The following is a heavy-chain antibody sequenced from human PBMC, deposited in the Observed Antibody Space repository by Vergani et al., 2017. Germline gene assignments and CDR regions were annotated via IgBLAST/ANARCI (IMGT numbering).Heavy chain of an antibody. CDR1: GFSILTSEMS. CDR3: ARIRRRGRSGYDIFDF. J-gene: IGHJ4*02. Sequence: QVTLRESGPALVKPTQTLTLTCTFSGFSILTSEMSVSWIRQPPGKALEWLALIDWNDNKYFNTSLKTRLTISKDASKNQVVLTMTNMDPVDTATYYCARIRRRGRSGYDIFDFWGQGILVTVAS. V-gene: IGHV2-70*01. CDR2: IDWNDNK. D-gene: IGHD5-12*01.